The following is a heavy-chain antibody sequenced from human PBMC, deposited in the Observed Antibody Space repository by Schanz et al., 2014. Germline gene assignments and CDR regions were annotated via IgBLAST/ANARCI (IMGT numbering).Heavy chain of an antibody. D-gene: IGHD5-12*01. Sequence: QVQLQESGPGLVKPSQTLSLTCTVSGGSISSATYYWSWVRQPAGKGLEGIGRIYSRGRSTYNPSRKIRVHISTEPAKHKVTRKLDSVAAADTAAYYCARGGSVATIAPYAWFDPWGQGTLVTVSS. CDR1: GGSISSATYY. CDR2: IYSRGRS. CDR3: ARGGSVATIAPYAWFDP. V-gene: IGHV4-61*02. J-gene: IGHJ5*02.